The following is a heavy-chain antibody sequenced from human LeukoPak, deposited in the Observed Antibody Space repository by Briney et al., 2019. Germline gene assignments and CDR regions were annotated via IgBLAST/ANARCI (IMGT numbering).Heavy chain of an antibody. V-gene: IGHV3-23*01. CDR1: GFSFSRNA. CDR2: VGGSNTDT. J-gene: IGHJ4*02. D-gene: IGHD1-26*01. CDR3: ATHDTMVGIS. Sequence: VVSLRLSCVASGFSFSRNAMNWLRQPPGKGLEWVSGVGGSNTDTSYADSVKGRFTISRDNSQNTVSLVMNNLRAEDTAIYYCATHDTMVGISWGQGTLVTVSS.